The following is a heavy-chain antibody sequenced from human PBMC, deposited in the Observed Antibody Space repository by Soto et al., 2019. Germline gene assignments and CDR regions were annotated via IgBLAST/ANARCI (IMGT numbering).Heavy chain of an antibody. CDR3: AKDSSCGFFY. CDR2: IIPILGIA. J-gene: IGHJ4*02. D-gene: IGHD2-15*01. V-gene: IGHV1-69*08. CDR1: GGTFSSYT. Sequence: QVQLVQSGAEVKKPGSSVKVSCKASGGTFSSYTISWVRQAPGQGLEWMGRIIPILGIANYAQKFQGRVTITADKSTSTAYMELSSLRSEDTAVYYWAKDSSCGFFYWGQGTLVTVCS.